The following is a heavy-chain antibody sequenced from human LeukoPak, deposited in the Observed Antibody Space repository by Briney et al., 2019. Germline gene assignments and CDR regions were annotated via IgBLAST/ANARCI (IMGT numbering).Heavy chain of an antibody. J-gene: IGHJ4*02. Sequence: SVKVSCKASGGTFSSYAISWVRQAPGRGLEWMGGIIPIFGTANYAQKFQGRVTITADESTSTAYMELSSLRSEDTAVYYCARARGYSYGLIDYWDQGTLVTVSS. V-gene: IGHV1-69*13. CDR2: IIPIFGTA. CDR1: GGTFSSYA. CDR3: ARARGYSYGLIDY. D-gene: IGHD5-18*01.